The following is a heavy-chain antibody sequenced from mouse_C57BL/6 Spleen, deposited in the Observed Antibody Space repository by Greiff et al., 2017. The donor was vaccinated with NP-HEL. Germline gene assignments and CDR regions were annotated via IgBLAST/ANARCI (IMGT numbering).Heavy chain of an antibody. D-gene: IGHD1-1*01. CDR2: IYPGSGST. CDR3: ARSYYYGSSYDY. J-gene: IGHJ2*01. CDR1: GYTFTSYW. V-gene: IGHV1-55*01. Sequence: QVQLQQSGAELVKPGASVKMSCKASGYTFTSYWITWVKQRPGQGLEWIGDIYPGSGSTNYNEKFKSKATLTVDTSSSTAYMQLSSLTSEDSAVYYCARSYYYGSSYDYWGKGTTLTVSS.